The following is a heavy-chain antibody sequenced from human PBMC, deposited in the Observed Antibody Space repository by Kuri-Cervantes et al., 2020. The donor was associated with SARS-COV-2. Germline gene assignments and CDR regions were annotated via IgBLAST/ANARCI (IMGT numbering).Heavy chain of an antibody. D-gene: IGHD3-22*01. CDR2: INPDSSGT. Sequence: ASVKVSCKASGYTFTDYYMHWVRQTPGQGLEWMGWINPDSSGTDYAEKFQGRVTMTRDMSISTAYMELSRLRSDDTAVYYCVRFRYYDSSRNASDIWGQGTLVTVSS. J-gene: IGHJ3*02. CDR3: VRFRYYDSSRNASDI. CDR1: GYTFTDYY. V-gene: IGHV1-2*02.